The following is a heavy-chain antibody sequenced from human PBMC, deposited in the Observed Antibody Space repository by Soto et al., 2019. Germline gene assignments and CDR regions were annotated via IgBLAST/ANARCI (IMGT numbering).Heavy chain of an antibody. D-gene: IGHD7-27*01. Sequence: GGSLRLSCAASGFTFSIYDIHWVRQATGKGLEWVSGIESAGATYYSDSVKGRFTISRDNAKNSLYLQMNSLRAEDTAVYYCARDAKSEESRGAWGFDSWGQGALVTVPS. CDR2: IESAGAT. CDR3: ARDAKSEESRGAWGFDS. V-gene: IGHV3-13*01. J-gene: IGHJ4*02. CDR1: GFTFSIYD.